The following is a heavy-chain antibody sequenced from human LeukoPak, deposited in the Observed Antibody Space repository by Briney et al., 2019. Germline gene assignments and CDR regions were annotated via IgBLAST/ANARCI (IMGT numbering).Heavy chain of an antibody. J-gene: IGHJ4*02. CDR3: AKDFESYYGSGSDE. CDR2: IRYDGSNK. V-gene: IGHV3-30*02. Sequence: GGSLRLSCAASGFTFSSYGMHWVRQAPGKGLEWVAFIRYDGSNKYYADSVKGRFTISRDNSKNTLYLQMNSLRIEDTAVYYCAKDFESYYGSGSDEWGQGTLVIVSS. D-gene: IGHD3-10*01. CDR1: GFTFSSYG.